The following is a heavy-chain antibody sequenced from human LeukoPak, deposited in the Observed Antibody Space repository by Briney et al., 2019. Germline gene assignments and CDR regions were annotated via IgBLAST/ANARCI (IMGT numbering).Heavy chain of an antibody. CDR1: GFSVSSNY. V-gene: IGHV3-53*01. J-gene: IGHJ3*02. D-gene: IGHD1-26*01. CDR3: ARDLREHGVFDI. CDR2: IYSDGRP. Sequence: GGSLRLSCAASGFSVSSNYMTWVRRAPGKGLEWVSEIYSDGRPYYAASVKGRFSISRDNSKNTVYLQMNSLRAEDTAVYYCARDLREHGVFDIWGQGTMVTVSS.